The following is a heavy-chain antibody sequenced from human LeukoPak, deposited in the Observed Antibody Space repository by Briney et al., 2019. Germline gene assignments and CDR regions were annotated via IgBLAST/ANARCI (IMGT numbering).Heavy chain of an antibody. CDR2: ISYDGSNK. D-gene: IGHD2-2*01. CDR1: GFTFSTYT. V-gene: IGHV3-30*04. CDR3: AQGYCSSTACPPCDY. J-gene: IGHJ4*02. Sequence: GGSLRLSCAASGFTFSTYTIHWVRQAPGKGLEWVAVISYDGSNKYYADSVKGRFTLSRDNSKDTLYLQMDSLRAEDTAVYSCAQGYCSSTACPPCDYWGQGTLVTVSS.